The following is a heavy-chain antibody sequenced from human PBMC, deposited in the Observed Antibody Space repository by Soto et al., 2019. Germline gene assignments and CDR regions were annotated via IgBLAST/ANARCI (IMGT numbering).Heavy chain of an antibody. CDR2: IDSGSST. CDR3: ARGRDSRSIFDY. D-gene: IGHD3-22*01. V-gene: IGHV3-53*01. CDR1: GFTVSSNY. J-gene: IGHJ4*02. Sequence: GGSLRLSCGASGFTVSSNYMSWVRQAPGKGLEWVSVIDSGSSTYYADSVKGRFTISRDDSRNTLNLQMDSLRVEDTVVYYCARGRDSRSIFDYWGQGTLVTVSS.